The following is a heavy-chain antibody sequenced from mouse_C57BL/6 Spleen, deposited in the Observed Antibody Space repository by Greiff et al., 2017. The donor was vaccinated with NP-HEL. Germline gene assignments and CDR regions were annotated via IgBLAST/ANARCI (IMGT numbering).Heavy chain of an antibody. CDR2: IDPSDSET. CDR1: GYTFTSYW. J-gene: IGHJ2*01. D-gene: IGHD2-2*01. CDR3: ARFRYGYDLDY. V-gene: IGHV1-52*01. Sequence: VQLQQPGAELVRPGSSVKLSCKASGYTFTSYWMHWVKQRPIQGLEWIGNIDPSDSETHYNQKFKDKATLTVDKSSSTAYMQLSSLTSEDSAVYYCARFRYGYDLDYWGQGTTLTVSS.